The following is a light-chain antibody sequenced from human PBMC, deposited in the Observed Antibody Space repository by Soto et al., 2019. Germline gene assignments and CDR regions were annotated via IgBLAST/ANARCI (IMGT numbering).Light chain of an antibody. CDR1: SSDVGGYNY. V-gene: IGLV2-8*01. Sequence: QSALTQPPSASGSPGQSVTISCTGTSSDVGGYNYVSWYQQHPGKAPKVMIYDVNKRPSGVPDRFSGSKSGNTASLTVSGLQAEDEGDYYCSSHAGCQKVVFGGGTKLTVL. J-gene: IGLJ2*01. CDR3: SSHAGCQKVV. CDR2: DVN.